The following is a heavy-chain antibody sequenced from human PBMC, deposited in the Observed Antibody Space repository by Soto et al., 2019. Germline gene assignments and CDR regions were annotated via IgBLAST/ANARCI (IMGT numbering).Heavy chain of an antibody. J-gene: IGHJ6*02. CDR1: GFTFSGSA. V-gene: IGHV3-73*01. Sequence: GGSLRLSCAASGFTFSGSAMHWVRQASGKGLEWVGRIRSKANSYATAYAASVKGRFTISRDDSKNTAYLQMNSLRAEDTALYYCEKGRSYYYYYGVDVWGQGTTVTVSS. CDR3: EKGRSYYYYYGVDV. CDR2: IRSKANSYAT.